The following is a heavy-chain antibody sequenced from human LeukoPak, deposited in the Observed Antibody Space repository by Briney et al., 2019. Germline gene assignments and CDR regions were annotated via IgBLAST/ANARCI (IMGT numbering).Heavy chain of an antibody. J-gene: IGHJ4*02. CDR1: GFTFSNAW. V-gene: IGHV3-15*01. D-gene: IGHD3-10*01. Sequence: GGSLRLSCAASGFTFSNAWMSWVRQAPGKGLEWVGRIKSKTDGGTTDYAAPVKGRFTISRDDSKNTLYLQMNSLKTEDTAAYYCTMHYYGSGSYNSFDYWGQGTLVTVSS. CDR3: TMHYYGSGSYNSFDY. CDR2: IKSKTDGGTT.